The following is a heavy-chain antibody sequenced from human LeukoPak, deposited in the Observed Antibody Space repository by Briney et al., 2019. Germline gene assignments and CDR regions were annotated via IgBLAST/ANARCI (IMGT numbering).Heavy chain of an antibody. CDR1: GYTFTGSY. Sequence: GASVKVSCKASGYTFTGSYMDWVRQAPGQGLEWMGRINPNNGDTNYAQKFQGRVTMTRDSSISTAYMELSRLRSDDTAVYYCARVVSYTTTWYAMDYWGQGTLVTVSS. J-gene: IGHJ4*02. V-gene: IGHV1-2*06. CDR3: ARVVSYTTTWYAMDY. D-gene: IGHD6-13*01. CDR2: INPNNGDT.